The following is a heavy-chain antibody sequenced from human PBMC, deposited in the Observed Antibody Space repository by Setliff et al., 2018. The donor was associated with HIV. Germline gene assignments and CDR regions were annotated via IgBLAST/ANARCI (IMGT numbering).Heavy chain of an antibody. CDR2: IYHSGST. CDR1: GDSINRGDYY. CDR3: ARNIEWEPYAFDI. D-gene: IGHD1-26*01. J-gene: IGHJ3*02. Sequence: SETLSLTCTVSGDSINRGDYYWRWIRQPPGKGLEWIGYIYHSGSTHYNPYLHSRVAFSVDTSKNQFSLKLSSVTAADTALYFCARNIEWEPYAFDIWGQGTMVTVSS. V-gene: IGHV4-30-4*02.